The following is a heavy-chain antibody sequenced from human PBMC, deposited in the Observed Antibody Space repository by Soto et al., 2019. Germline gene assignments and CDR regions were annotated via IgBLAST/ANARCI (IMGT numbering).Heavy chain of an antibody. CDR2: ISGSGGST. V-gene: IGHV3-23*01. Sequence: GGSLRLSCAASGFTFSSYAMSWVRQAPGKGLEWVSAISGSGGSTYYADSVKGRFTISRDNSKNTLYRQMNSLRAEDTAVYYCAKDSDFWSGYYFAYWGQGTLVTVS. J-gene: IGHJ4*02. CDR1: GFTFSSYA. CDR3: AKDSDFWSGYYFAY. D-gene: IGHD3-3*01.